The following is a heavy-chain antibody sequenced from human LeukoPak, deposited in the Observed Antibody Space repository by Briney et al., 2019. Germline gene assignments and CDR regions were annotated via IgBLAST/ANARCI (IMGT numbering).Heavy chain of an antibody. CDR2: INWNSASM. V-gene: IGHV3-9*01. CDR3: TKDFGPEVGTTDY. D-gene: IGHD1-26*01. CDR1: GFTFHDHA. J-gene: IGHJ4*02. Sequence: PGGSLRLSCAASGFTFHDHAIHWFRHAPGKGLEWVSGINWNSASMGYADSVKGRFTISRDNAKNSLYLQMNSLRVEDTALYYCTKDFGPEVGTTDYWGQGTLVTVSS.